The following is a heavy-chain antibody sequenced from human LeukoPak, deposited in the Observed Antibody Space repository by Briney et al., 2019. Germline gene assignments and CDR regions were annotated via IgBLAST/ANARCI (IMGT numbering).Heavy chain of an antibody. D-gene: IGHD3-10*01. CDR1: GYTFTGYY. J-gene: IGHJ3*02. CDR2: INPNSGGT. Sequence: ASVKVSCKASGYTFTGYYIHWVRLSPGQGLEWMGWINPNSGGTNYAQNFQGRVTMSRDTSINTAYMELNRLTSDDTAMYYCARVGSGSSYNGPFDIWGQGTVVTVSS. CDR3: ARVGSGSSYNGPFDI. V-gene: IGHV1-2*02.